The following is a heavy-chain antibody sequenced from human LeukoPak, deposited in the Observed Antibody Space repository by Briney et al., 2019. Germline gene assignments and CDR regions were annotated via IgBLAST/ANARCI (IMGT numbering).Heavy chain of an antibody. CDR2: IYYTGST. V-gene: IGHV4-31*03. CDR1: GGSISSGDYY. D-gene: IGHD5-24*01. CDR3: ATRNSRDDYNY. Sequence: SETLSLTCSVFGGSISSGDYYWSWIRQHPGKGLAWIGYIYYTGSTYYNPSLKSRLTISVDTSKDQFSLKLSSVTAADTAIYYCATRNSRDDYNYWGQGTLVTVSS. J-gene: IGHJ4*02.